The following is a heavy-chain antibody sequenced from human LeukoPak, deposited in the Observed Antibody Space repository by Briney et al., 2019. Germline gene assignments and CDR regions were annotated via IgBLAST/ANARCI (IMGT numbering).Heavy chain of an antibody. V-gene: IGHV3-30-3*01. J-gene: IGHJ6*02. Sequence: SGGSLRLSCAASGFTFSSYAMHWVRQAPGKGLEWVAVISYDGSNKYYADSVKGRFTISRDNSKNTLYLQMNSLRAEDTAVYYCAREGLSQQGYYYYGMDVWGQGTTVTVSS. CDR3: AREGLSQQGYYYYGMDV. D-gene: IGHD1/OR15-1a*01. CDR2: ISYDGSNK. CDR1: GFTFSSYA.